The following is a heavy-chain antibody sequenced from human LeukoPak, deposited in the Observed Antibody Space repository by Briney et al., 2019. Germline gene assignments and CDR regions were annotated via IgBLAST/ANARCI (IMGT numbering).Heavy chain of an antibody. CDR3: ARGGEVITPLDAFDI. Sequence: GGSLRLSCAASGFTFSSYSMNWVRQAPGKGLEWVSYISSSSSTIYYADSVKGRFTISRDNAKNSLYLQMNSLRAEDTAVYYCARGGEVITPLDAFDIWGQGTMVTVSS. J-gene: IGHJ3*02. V-gene: IGHV3-48*01. CDR2: ISSSSSTI. D-gene: IGHD3-22*01. CDR1: GFTFSSYS.